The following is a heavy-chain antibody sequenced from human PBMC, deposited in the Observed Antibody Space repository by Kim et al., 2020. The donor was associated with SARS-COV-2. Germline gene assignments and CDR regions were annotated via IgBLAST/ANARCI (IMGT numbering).Heavy chain of an antibody. CDR2: ISGSGDNT. D-gene: IGHD3-10*01. Sequence: GGSLRLSCAASGFTFKNFAMSWVRQAPGKGLEWVSAISGSGDNTYYADSVKGRFTISRDNSKNTLYLQMNSLRAEDTAVYYCASTRGNYYGSGNYYDASHIWGQGTMVTVSS. V-gene: IGHV3-23*01. J-gene: IGHJ3*02. CDR1: GFTFKNFA. CDR3: ASTRGNYYGSGNYYDASHI.